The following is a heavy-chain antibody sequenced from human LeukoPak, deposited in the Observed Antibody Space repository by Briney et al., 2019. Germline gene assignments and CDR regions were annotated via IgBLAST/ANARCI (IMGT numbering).Heavy chain of an antibody. J-gene: IGHJ4*02. CDR1: GYTFTSYD. D-gene: IGHD3-22*01. Sequence: ASVKVSCKASGYTFTSYDINWVRQATGQGLEWMGWMNPNNGNTNYAQKLQGRVTMTTDTSTSTAYMELRSLRSDDTAVYYCARADYYDSSGYMDYWGQGTLVTVSS. CDR3: ARADYYDSSGYMDY. V-gene: IGHV1-18*01. CDR2: MNPNNGNT.